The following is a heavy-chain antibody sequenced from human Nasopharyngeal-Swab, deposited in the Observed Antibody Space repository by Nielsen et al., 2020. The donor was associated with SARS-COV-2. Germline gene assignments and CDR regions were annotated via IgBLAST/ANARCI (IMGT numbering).Heavy chain of an antibody. V-gene: IGHV3-30*18. Sequence: GGVLRLSCAASGFTFSSYGMHWVRQAPGKGLEWVAVISYDGSNKYYADSVKGRFTISRDNSKNTLYLQMNSPRAEDTAVYYCAKDLVVVVPAAISYYYYMDVWGKGTTVTVSS. J-gene: IGHJ6*03. CDR2: ISYDGSNK. D-gene: IGHD2-2*02. CDR1: GFTFSSYG. CDR3: AKDLVVVVPAAISYYYYMDV.